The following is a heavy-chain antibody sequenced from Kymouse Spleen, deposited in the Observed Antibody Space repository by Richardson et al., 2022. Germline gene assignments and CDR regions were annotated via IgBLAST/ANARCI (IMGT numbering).Heavy chain of an antibody. CDR2: ISSSSSYI. CDR1: GFTFSSYS. Sequence: EVQLVESGGGLVKPGGSLRLSCAASGFTFSSYSMNWVRQAPGKGLEWVSSISSSSSYIYYADSVKGRFTISRDNAKNSLYLQMNSLRAEDTAVYYCARDVGSSEDYFDYWGQGTLVTVSS. J-gene: IGHJ4*02. D-gene: IGHD6-6*01. CDR3: ARDVGSSEDYFDY. V-gene: IGHV3-21*03.